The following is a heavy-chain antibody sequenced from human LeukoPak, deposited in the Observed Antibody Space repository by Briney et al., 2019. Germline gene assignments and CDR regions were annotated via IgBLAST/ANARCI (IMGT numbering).Heavy chain of an antibody. CDR2: FSSSGSTI. V-gene: IGHV3-48*04. D-gene: IGHD3-9*01. Sequence: GGSLRLSCAASGFTFSSYSMTWVRQAPGKGLEWVSYFSSSGSTIYYGDSVKGRFTISRDNAKNSLYLQMNSLRAEDTAVYYCARDILTGSQSRFQHWGQGTLVTVSS. CDR3: ARDILTGSQSRFQH. CDR1: GFTFSSYS. J-gene: IGHJ1*01.